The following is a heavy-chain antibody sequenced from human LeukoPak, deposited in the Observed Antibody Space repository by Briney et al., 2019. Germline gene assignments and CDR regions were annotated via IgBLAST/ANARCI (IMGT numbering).Heavy chain of an antibody. J-gene: IGHJ4*02. Sequence: DSLTVSCTVSGATITDYAIRWVRQPPGQRLEWMGWINADNGNTNYTQKFQGRVTITRDTSASTAYMVLSSLRSEDTAVYYCARDPLTGYLDYWGQGTLVTVSS. V-gene: IGHV1-3*01. CDR1: GATITDYA. D-gene: IGHD3-9*01. CDR3: ARDPLTGYLDY. CDR2: INADNGNT.